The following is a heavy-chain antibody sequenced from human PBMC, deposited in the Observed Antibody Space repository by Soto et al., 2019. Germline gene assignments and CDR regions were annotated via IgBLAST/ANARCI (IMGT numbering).Heavy chain of an antibody. D-gene: IGHD4-17*01. CDR3: AKDPGDYPSDYFDY. V-gene: IGHV3-23*01. CDR2: ISGSGFST. CDR1: GFTFSSYA. Sequence: EVQLLESGGGLVQPGGSLRLSCAASGFTFSSYAMSWVRQAPGKGLEWVSAISGSGFSTYYADSVKGRFTVSRDTSKNTLFLQMISLRADDTAVYYCAKDPGDYPSDYFDYWGQGTLVTVSS. J-gene: IGHJ4*02.